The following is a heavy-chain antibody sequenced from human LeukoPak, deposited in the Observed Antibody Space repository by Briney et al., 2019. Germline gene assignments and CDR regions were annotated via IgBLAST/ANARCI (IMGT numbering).Heavy chain of an antibody. CDR3: ARGRYYGSGTYYLDAAY. J-gene: IGHJ4*02. D-gene: IGHD3-10*01. CDR1: GGTFNNYA. V-gene: IGHV1-69*04. Sequence: ASVKVSCKASGGTFNNYAINWVRQAPGQGLEWMGRISPILGVPDYAQRFQGRVTITADISTTTAYMELSSLRSEDTAVYYCARGRYYGSGTYYLDAAYWGQGTLVTVSS. CDR2: ISPILGVP.